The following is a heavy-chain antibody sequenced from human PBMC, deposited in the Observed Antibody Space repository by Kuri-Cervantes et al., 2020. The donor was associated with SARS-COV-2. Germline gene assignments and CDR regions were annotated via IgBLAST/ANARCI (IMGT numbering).Heavy chain of an antibody. CDR2: FDPEDGET. CDR3: ASGRYSGSYYFDY. D-gene: IGHD1-26*01. Sequence: ASVKVSCKASGYTFTSYGISWVRQAPGKGLEWMGGFDPEDGETIYAQKFQGRVTMTEDTSTDTAYMELSSLRSEDTAVYYCASGRYSGSYYFDYWGQGTLVTVSS. J-gene: IGHJ4*02. CDR1: GYTFTSYG. V-gene: IGHV1-24*01.